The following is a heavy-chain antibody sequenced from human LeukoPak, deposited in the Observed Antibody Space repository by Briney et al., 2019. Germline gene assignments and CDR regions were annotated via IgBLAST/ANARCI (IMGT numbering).Heavy chain of an antibody. CDR2: IIPILGST. CDR3: ARTLKMGDFDY. V-gene: IGHV1-69*05. CDR1: GGTFSSYA. D-gene: IGHD3-16*01. Sequence: SVKVSCKASGGTFSSYAINWVRQAPGQGLQWMGRIIPILGSTHYAQSFQGRVTITTEESTGTVYMELTSLRFEDTAIYYCARTLKMGDFDYWGQGTLVTVSS. J-gene: IGHJ4*02.